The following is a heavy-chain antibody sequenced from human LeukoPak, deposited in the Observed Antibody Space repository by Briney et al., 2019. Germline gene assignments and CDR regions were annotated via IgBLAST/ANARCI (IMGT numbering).Heavy chain of an antibody. Sequence: SETLSLTCTVSGVSIRSDGYYWSWIRQHPGKGLEWLGCIQDSRSTYYNPSLKSRLTISADTSQSQFSLRLNFVTAADTAIYYCATRRDYQAYDHWGQGTLVTVSS. CDR2: IQDSRST. V-gene: IGHV4-31*03. J-gene: IGHJ4*02. D-gene: IGHD3-16*01. CDR3: ATRRDYQAYDH. CDR1: GVSIRSDGYY.